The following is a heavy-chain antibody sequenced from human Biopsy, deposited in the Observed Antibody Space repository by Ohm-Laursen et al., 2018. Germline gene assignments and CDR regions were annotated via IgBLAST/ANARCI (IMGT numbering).Heavy chain of an antibody. Sequence: SVKVSCKASGYTFTSYDISWVRQAPGQGLEWMGWISPYNDKTSYPPKLQDRVTMTADTSTNTAHRELRSLRSDDTAVYYCARVFCTSTTCYGLLDNWGQGTVVTVSS. J-gene: IGHJ4*02. CDR1: GYTFTSYD. CDR2: ISPYNDKT. V-gene: IGHV1-18*01. CDR3: ARVFCTSTTCYGLLDN. D-gene: IGHD2/OR15-2a*01.